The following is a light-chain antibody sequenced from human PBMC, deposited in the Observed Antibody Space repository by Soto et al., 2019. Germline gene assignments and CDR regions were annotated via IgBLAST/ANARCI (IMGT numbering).Light chain of an antibody. Sequence: QSALTQPASVSGSPGQSITISCTGTSSDVGAYNYVSWFQQHPGKAPTLIISEVSNRPSGVSNRFSGSKSGNAASRTISGLQADDEADYFCFAFTTDWTHVFGTGTKVTVL. CDR2: EVS. CDR1: SSDVGAYNY. V-gene: IGLV2-14*01. CDR3: FAFTTDWTHV. J-gene: IGLJ1*01.